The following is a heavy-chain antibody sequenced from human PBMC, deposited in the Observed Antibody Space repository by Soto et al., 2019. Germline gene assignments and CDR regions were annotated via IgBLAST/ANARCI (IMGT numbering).Heavy chain of an antibody. CDR2: ISGSGGST. J-gene: IGHJ4*02. CDR1: GFTFSSYA. D-gene: IGHD2-2*01. Sequence: GGSLRLSCAASGFTFSSYAMSWVRQAPGKGLEWVSAISGSGGSTYYADSVKGRFTISRDNSKNTLYLQMNSLRAEDTAVYYCAKAPGQLLSYYYFDYWGQGTLVTVSS. V-gene: IGHV3-23*01. CDR3: AKAPGQLLSYYYFDY.